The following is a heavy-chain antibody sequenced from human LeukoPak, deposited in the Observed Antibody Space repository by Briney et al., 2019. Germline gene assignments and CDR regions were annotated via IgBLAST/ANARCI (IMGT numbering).Heavy chain of an antibody. D-gene: IGHD5-12*01. J-gene: IGHJ4*02. V-gene: IGHV4-30-4*08. CDR3: ARVPAFGYSGYELDY. CDR1: GGSISSGDYY. Sequence: SQTLSLTCTVSGGSISSGDYYWSWIRQPPGKGLEWIGYIYYSGSTYYNPSLKSRVTISVDTSKNQFSLKLSSVTAADTAVYYCARVPAFGYSGYELDYWGQGTLVTVSS. CDR2: IYYSGST.